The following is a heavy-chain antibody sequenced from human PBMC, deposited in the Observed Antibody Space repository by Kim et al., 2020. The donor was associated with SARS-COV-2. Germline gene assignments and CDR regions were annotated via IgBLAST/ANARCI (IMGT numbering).Heavy chain of an antibody. Sequence: SETLSLTCNVSGGFINYYYWSWIRQPPGRGLEFVGYIYYSGSTNYNPSLKSRVTISVDRSTNQFSLKLTSVTAADTAVYYCVRGSSVRSLGSWGQGNLVTVSS. J-gene: IGHJ4*02. CDR2: IYYSGST. CDR1: GGFINYYY. D-gene: IGHD1-26*01. V-gene: IGHV4-59*13. CDR3: VRGSSVRSLGS.